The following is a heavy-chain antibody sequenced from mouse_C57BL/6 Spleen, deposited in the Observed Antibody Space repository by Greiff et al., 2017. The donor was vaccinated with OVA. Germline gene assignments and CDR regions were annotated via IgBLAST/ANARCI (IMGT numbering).Heavy chain of an antibody. CDR3: ARHKTSYYGAMDY. Sequence: VQLQESGPGLVAPSQSLSITCTVSGFSLTSYGVHWVRQPPGKGLEWLVVIWSDGSTTYNSALKSRLSLSKDNSKSQVFLKMNSLQTDDTAMYYCARHKTSYYGAMDYWGQGTSVTVSS. CDR1: GFSLTSYG. V-gene: IGHV2-6-1*01. D-gene: IGHD2-10*01. J-gene: IGHJ4*01. CDR2: IWSDGST.